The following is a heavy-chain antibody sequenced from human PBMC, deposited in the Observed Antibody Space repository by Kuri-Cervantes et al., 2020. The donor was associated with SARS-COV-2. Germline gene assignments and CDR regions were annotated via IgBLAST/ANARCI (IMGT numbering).Heavy chain of an antibody. CDR1: GYSFTSYW. Sequence: GESLKISCKGSGYSFTSYWIGWVRQMPGKGPEWMGIIYPGDSDTRYSPSFQGQVTISVDESISTAYLQWSSLKASDTAIYYCARRSCDGGSCYSPWGQGTLVTVSS. D-gene: IGHD2-15*01. CDR3: ARRSCDGGSCYSP. CDR2: IYPGDSDT. J-gene: IGHJ5*02. V-gene: IGHV5-51*01.